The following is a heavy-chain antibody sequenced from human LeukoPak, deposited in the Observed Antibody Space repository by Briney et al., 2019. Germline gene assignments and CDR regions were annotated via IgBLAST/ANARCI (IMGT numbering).Heavy chain of an antibody. D-gene: IGHD2/OR15-2a*01. CDR2: ISSSCSTI. V-gene: IGHV3-48*03. J-gene: IGHJ3*02. CDR1: GFTFSSYE. CDR3: ARAPPGSITAYAVDI. Sequence: GGALRLSCAASGFTFSSYEMNWVRQATGKGLEWVSYISSSCSTIYYADSVKGRVTISRDNAKNSLYLQMNSLRAEDTAVYYCARAPPGSITAYAVDIWRQGTMVTVSS.